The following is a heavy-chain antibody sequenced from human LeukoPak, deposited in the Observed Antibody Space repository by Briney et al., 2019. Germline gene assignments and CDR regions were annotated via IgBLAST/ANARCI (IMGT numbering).Heavy chain of an antibody. J-gene: IGHJ4*02. CDR2: ISYDGSNK. CDR3: ARDVNKVVVSTFDY. Sequence: GRSLRLSCAASGFTFSSYAMHWVRQAPGKGLEWVAVISYDGSNKYYADSVKGRFTIPRDNSKNTLYLQMNSLRAEDTAVYYCARDVNKVVVSTFDYWGQGTLVTVSS. D-gene: IGHD3-22*01. V-gene: IGHV3-30*04. CDR1: GFTFSSYA.